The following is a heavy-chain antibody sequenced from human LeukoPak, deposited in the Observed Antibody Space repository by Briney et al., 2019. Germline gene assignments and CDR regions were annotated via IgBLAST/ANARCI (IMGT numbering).Heavy chain of an antibody. CDR3: ARGRAGSYSTFDY. CDR2: INHSGST. CDR1: GGSFSGYY. J-gene: IGHJ4*02. D-gene: IGHD1-26*01. V-gene: IGHV4-34*01. Sequence: RASETLSLTCAVYGGSFSGYYWSWIRQPPEKGLGWIGEINHSGSTNYNPSLKSRVTISVDTSKNQFSLRLSSVTAAGTAVYYCARGRAGSYSTFDYWGQGTLVTVSS.